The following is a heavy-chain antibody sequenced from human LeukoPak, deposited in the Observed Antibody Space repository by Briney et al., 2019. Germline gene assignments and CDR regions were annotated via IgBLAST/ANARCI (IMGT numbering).Heavy chain of an antibody. J-gene: IGHJ4*02. CDR3: AREHMVRGVINR. CDR1: GGSISHYY. D-gene: IGHD3-10*01. V-gene: IGHV4-4*07. Sequence: PSETLSLTCTVSGGSISHYYWSWLRRPAGKRLEWLGRIYSSGSTNYNPSLESRVTVSVDTSKNQFSLKLSSVTAADRAVYYCAREHMVRGVINRWGQGALVTVSS. CDR2: IYSSGST.